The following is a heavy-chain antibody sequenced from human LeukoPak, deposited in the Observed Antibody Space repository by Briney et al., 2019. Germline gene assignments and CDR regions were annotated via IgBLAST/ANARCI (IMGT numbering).Heavy chain of an antibody. J-gene: IGHJ4*02. CDR2: IYYSGST. Sequence: SETLSLTCTVSGGSISSGDYYRSWIRQPPGKGLEWIGYIYYSGSTYYNPSLKSRVTISVDTSKNQFSLKLSSVTAADTAVYYCAQGEFLEWLPLDYWGQGTLVIVSS. CDR1: GGSISSGDYY. CDR3: AQGEFLEWLPLDY. V-gene: IGHV4-30-4*08. D-gene: IGHD3-3*01.